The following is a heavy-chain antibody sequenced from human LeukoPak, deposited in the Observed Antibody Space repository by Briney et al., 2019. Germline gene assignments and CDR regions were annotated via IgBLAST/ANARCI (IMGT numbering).Heavy chain of an antibody. CDR3: ARYAREPDS. CDR1: GGSIRSADYY. J-gene: IGHJ5*01. Sequence: PSETLSLTCSVSGGSIRSADYYWGWIRQSPGKGLEYIGYIYYSGTTNYNPSLKSRVTISVDTSKNQFSLRLSSVTAADTAVYYCARYAREPDSWGQGTLVTVSS. D-gene: IGHD1-14*01. CDR2: IYYSGTT. V-gene: IGHV4-61*05.